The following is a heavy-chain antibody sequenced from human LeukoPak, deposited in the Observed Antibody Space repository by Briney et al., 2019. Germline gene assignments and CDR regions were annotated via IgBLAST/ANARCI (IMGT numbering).Heavy chain of an antibody. CDR3: AKVGNWKYGHHDY. D-gene: IGHD1-7*01. J-gene: IGHJ4*02. Sequence: GGSLRLSCAASGFTFSSYAMTWVRQAPGKGLERVSAISGSDGTTYYADSVKGRFTISRDNSKNTLSLQMNSLRAEDTAVYYCAKVGNWKYGHHDYWGQGTLVTVSS. CDR1: GFTFSSYA. V-gene: IGHV3-23*01. CDR2: ISGSDGTT.